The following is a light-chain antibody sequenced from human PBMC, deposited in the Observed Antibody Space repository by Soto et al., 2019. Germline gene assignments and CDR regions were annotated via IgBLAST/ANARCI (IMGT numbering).Light chain of an antibody. Sequence: QSVLTQPASVSGSPVQPITISCTGTSSDVGGYNYVSWYQLHPGKAPKLIIYEVSNRPSGVSNRFSGSKSGNTASLTISGLQAEDEADYYCSSYTSSTAYVFGIGTKVTVL. V-gene: IGLV2-14*01. CDR1: SSDVGGYNY. J-gene: IGLJ1*01. CDR2: EVS. CDR3: SSYTSSTAYV.